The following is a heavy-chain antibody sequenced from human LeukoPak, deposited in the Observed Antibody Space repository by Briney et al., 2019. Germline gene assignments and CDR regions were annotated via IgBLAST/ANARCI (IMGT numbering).Heavy chain of an antibody. CDR1: GFTFSSYS. V-gene: IGHV3-48*04. CDR2: ISNSGSSF. J-gene: IGHJ3*02. D-gene: IGHD3-22*01. CDR3: ARSLRQYYHDTSGPDAFDI. Sequence: GGSLRLSCAASGFTFSSYSMNWVRQAPGKGLEWVSYISNSGSSFYYADSVQGRFTISRDNAKNSLFLQMNSLRAEDTAVYYCARSLRQYYHDTSGPDAFDIWGQGTMVTVSS.